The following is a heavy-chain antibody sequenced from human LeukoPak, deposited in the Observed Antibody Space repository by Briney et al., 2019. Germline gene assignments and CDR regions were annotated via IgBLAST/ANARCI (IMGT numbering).Heavy chain of an antibody. Sequence: SETLSLTCTVSGGSISSSSYYWGWIRQPPGKGLEWIGSIYYSGSTYYNPSLKSRVTISVDTSKNQFSLKLSSVTAADTAVYYSARRQYSSGWFDPWGQGTLVTVSS. CDR1: GGSISSSSYY. CDR2: IYYSGST. V-gene: IGHV4-39*01. D-gene: IGHD6-19*01. CDR3: ARRQYSSGWFDP. J-gene: IGHJ5*02.